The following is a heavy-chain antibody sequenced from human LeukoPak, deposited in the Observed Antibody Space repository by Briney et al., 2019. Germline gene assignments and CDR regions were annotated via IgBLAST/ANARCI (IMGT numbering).Heavy chain of an antibody. CDR1: GFTLGSYA. V-gene: IGHV3-23*01. CDR2: ISGLDGTT. J-gene: IGHJ5*02. Sequence: QPGGSLRLSCAASGFTLGSYAMSWVRQAPGKGLEWVSSISGLDGTTFYADSVKGRFTISRDSSKNTLYLQMNSLRAEDTAVYYCAKEHSGSYPDPNRENWFDPWGQGTLVTVSS. CDR3: AKEHSGSYPDPNRENWFDP. D-gene: IGHD3-10*01.